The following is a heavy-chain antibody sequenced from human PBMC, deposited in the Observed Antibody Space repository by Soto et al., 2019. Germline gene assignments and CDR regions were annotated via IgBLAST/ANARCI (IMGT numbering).Heavy chain of an antibody. J-gene: IGHJ4*02. CDR2: IYYSGST. CDR3: ARDRHGDEIDY. V-gene: IGHV4-31*03. CDR1: GASISSGTYY. D-gene: IGHD4-17*01. Sequence: QVQLQESGPGLVKPSQTLSLTCTVSGASISSGTYYWTWIRQHPGKGLEWIGYIYYSGSTYYNPSLKSRLTMSVDTPKNQFSLKLSSVTAADTAVYFCARDRHGDEIDYWGQGTLVTVSS.